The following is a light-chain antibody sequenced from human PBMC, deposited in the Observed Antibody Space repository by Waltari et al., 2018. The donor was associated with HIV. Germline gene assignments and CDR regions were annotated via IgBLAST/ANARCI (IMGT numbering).Light chain of an antibody. CDR1: QDITNY. CDR3: QQNDNLPYT. Sequence: DIQMTQSPTSLSASVGDSVTITCQASQDITNYVNWYRQEPGKPPKLLIYDASVLQTGVPSRFSGSGSVTDFTFTINSLQPEDFATYYCQQNDNLPYTFGQGTKVEIK. V-gene: IGKV1-33*01. CDR2: DAS. J-gene: IGKJ2*01.